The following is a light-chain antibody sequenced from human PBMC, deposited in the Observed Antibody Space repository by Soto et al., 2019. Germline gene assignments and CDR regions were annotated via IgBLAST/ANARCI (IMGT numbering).Light chain of an antibody. CDR3: CSYTSSSTVI. V-gene: IGLV2-14*03. Sequence: QSALTQPASVSGSPGQSITMSCTGTSSDVGGYNFVSWYQQHPGKAPKFIIYDVRNRPSGVSNRFSGSRSGNTASLTISGLQAEDEADYYCCSYTSSSTVIFGGGTKLTVL. CDR1: SSDVGGYNF. CDR2: DVR. J-gene: IGLJ2*01.